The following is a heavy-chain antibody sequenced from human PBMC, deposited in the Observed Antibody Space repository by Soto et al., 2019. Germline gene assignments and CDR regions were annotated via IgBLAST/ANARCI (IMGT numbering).Heavy chain of an antibody. Sequence: EVQLVESGGGLVQPGGSLRLSCAASGFTFSSYWMSWVRQAPGKGLEWVANIKQEGSEKYYVDSGKGRFTISRDNAKNSLYLQMNSLRAEDTAVYYCARERADYYDSSGYLYYFDYWGQGTLVTVSS. V-gene: IGHV3-7*03. CDR3: ARERADYYDSSGYLYYFDY. CDR2: IKQEGSEK. D-gene: IGHD3-22*01. CDR1: GFTFSSYW. J-gene: IGHJ4*02.